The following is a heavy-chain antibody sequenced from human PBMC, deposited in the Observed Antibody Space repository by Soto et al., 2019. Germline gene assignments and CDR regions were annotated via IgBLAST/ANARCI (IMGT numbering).Heavy chain of an antibody. Sequence: QVQLVQSGAEVKKPGASVKVSCKASGYTFTSYYMHWVRQAPGQGLEWMGIINPSGGSTSYAQNFQCRVIMSRDTSTSTADMQLSSLRSEDTAVYYCASASASAMGYWGQGTLVSVSS. J-gene: IGHJ1*01. CDR1: GYTFTSYY. CDR2: INPSGGST. CDR3: ASASASAMGY. V-gene: IGHV1-46*01. D-gene: IGHD5-18*01.